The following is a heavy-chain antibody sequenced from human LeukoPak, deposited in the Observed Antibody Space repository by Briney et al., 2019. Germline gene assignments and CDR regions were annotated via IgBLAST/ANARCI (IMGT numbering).Heavy chain of an antibody. D-gene: IGHD2-2*01. CDR1: GFTFSSYA. Sequence: PGGSLRLSCAASGFTFSSYAMSWVRQAPGKGLEWVSAISGSGGSTYYADSVKGRFTISRDNSKNTLYLQMNSLRAEDTAVYYCAKRGSQAAPSSYYCYYYMDVWGKGTTVTVSS. CDR3: AKRGSQAAPSSYYCYYYMDV. CDR2: ISGSGGST. V-gene: IGHV3-23*01. J-gene: IGHJ6*03.